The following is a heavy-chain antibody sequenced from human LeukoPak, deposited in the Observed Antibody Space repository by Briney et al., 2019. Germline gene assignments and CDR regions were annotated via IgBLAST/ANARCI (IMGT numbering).Heavy chain of an antibody. D-gene: IGHD1-26*01. Sequence: SQTLSLTCTVSSGSISSGGYYWSWIRQHPGKGLEWIGYIYYSGSTSYNPSLKSRVTISVGTSKNQFALKLSSVTAADTAVYYCARDRQERELAHYYYYGMDVWGQGTTVTVSS. CDR2: IYYSGST. CDR3: ARDRQERELAHYYYYGMDV. J-gene: IGHJ6*02. V-gene: IGHV4-31*03. CDR1: SGSISSGGYY.